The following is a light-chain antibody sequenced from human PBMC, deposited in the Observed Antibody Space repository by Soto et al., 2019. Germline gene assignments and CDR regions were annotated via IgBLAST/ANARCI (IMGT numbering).Light chain of an antibody. J-gene: IGKJ1*01. CDR3: QQYRT. Sequence: XSVSPGERVTLSCRASQSVSSNLAWYQQKPGQAPRLLIFGVSTRATGIPARFSGSGSGTEFTLTISSLQSEDFAVYYCQQYRTFGQGTKVEIK. CDR2: GVS. V-gene: IGKV3-15*01. CDR1: QSVSSN.